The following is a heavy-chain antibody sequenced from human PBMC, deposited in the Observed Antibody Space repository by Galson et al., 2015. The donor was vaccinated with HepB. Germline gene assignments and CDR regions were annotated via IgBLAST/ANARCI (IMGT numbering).Heavy chain of an antibody. CDR3: ARVTYEPARPEVMDYYYAMDI. V-gene: IGHV1-46*01. J-gene: IGHJ6*02. CDR1: GYTFINYY. Sequence: SVKVSCKASGYTFINYYIHWVRQAPGQGLEWMGFINPSDGRSTYAQKIQGRVTMTRDTSTSTVYMELSSLRSEDTAVYYCARVTYEPARPEVMDYYYAMDIWGPATTVTVSS. CDR2: INPSDGRS. D-gene: IGHD6-6*01.